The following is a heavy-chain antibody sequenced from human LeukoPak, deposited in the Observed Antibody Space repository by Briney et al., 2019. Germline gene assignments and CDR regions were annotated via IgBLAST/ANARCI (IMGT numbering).Heavy chain of an antibody. Sequence: SETLSLTCTVSGGSISSSSYYWGWIRQPPGKGLDWIGSIYYSGSTYYNPSLKSRVTISVDTSKNQFSLKLSSVTAADTAVYYCKVRGVGSPFDYWGQGTLVTVSS. D-gene: IGHD3-10*01. V-gene: IGHV4-39*01. CDR3: KVRGVGSPFDY. CDR1: GGSISSSSYY. J-gene: IGHJ4*02. CDR2: IYYSGST.